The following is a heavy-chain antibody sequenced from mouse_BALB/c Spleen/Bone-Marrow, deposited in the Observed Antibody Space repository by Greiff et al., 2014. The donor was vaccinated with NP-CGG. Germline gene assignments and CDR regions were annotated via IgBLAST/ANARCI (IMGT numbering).Heavy chain of an antibody. J-gene: IGHJ3*01. V-gene: IGHV1S126*01. CDR1: GYSFTSYW. D-gene: IGHD2-1*01. Sequence: VKLMESGPQLVRPGASVKISCKASGYSFTSYWMHWVKQRPGQGLEWIGMIDPSDSETRLNQKFKDKATLTVDNSSSTAYMQLSSPTSEDSAVYYCASPSDGNPFAYWGQGTLATVSA. CDR2: IDPSDSET. CDR3: ASPSDGNPFAY.